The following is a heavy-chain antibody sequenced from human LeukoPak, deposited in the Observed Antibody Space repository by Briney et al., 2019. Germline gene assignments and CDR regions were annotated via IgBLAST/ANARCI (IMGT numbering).Heavy chain of an antibody. CDR3: ARGGGGYYDYYYGMDV. CDR2: IYHSGST. J-gene: IGHJ6*02. D-gene: IGHD3-3*01. V-gene: IGHV4-30-2*01. CDR1: GGSISSGGYS. Sequence: SETLSLTCAVSGGSISSGGYSWSWIRQPPGKGLEWIGYIYHSGSTYYNPSLKSRVTISVDRSKSQFSLKLSSVTAADTAVYYSARGGGGYYDYYYGMDVWGQGTTVTVSS.